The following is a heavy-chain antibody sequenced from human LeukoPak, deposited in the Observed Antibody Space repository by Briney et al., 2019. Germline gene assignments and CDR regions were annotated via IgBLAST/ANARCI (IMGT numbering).Heavy chain of an antibody. CDR2: INHSGST. CDR3: ARTLSSSWYHTSGPMDV. CDR1: GASVSGSAYY. V-gene: IGHV4-34*01. Sequence: PSETLSLTCTVSGASVSGSAYYWSWVRQPPGKGLEWIGEINHSGSTNYNPSLKSRVTISVDTSKNQFSLKLSSVTAADTAVYYCARTLSSSWYHTSGPMDVWGKGTTVTISS. J-gene: IGHJ6*03. D-gene: IGHD6-13*01.